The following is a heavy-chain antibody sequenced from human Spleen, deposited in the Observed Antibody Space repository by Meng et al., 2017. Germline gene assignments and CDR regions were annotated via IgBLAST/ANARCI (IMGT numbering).Heavy chain of an antibody. V-gene: IGHV3-23*01. D-gene: IGHD5-12*01. CDR2: ITGSGGST. CDR1: GFTVTSNE. J-gene: IGHJ4*02. Sequence: GESLKISCAASGFTVTSNEMSWVRQAPGKGLEWVSAITGSGGSTYYADSVKGRFTISRDNSKNTLYLQMNSLRAEDKAVYYCAKDRLHSGYDSDYWGQGTLVTVSS. CDR3: AKDRLHSGYDSDY.